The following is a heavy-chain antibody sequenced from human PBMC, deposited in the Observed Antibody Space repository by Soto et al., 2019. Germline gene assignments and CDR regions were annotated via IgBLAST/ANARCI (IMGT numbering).Heavy chain of an antibody. CDR1: GFTFSSFE. D-gene: IGHD1-26*01. V-gene: IGHV3-48*03. CDR3: ARGRAVGSHFGS. Sequence: EVQLVESGGDLVQPGGSLRLSCAASGFTFSSFEFNWVRQAPGKGLEWLSYIDVSGTGIYYADSVKGRFTISRDNAKNSLYLQMNGLRAEDSAVYYCARGRAVGSHFGSWGQGTRVTVSS. CDR2: IDVSGTGI. J-gene: IGHJ4*02.